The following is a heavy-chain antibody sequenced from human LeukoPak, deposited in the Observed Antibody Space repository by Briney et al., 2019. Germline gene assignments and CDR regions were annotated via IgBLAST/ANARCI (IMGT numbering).Heavy chain of an antibody. J-gene: IGHJ6*03. CDR3: ARSVSRYCSSTSCREYRLYYYYYMDV. V-gene: IGHV4-59*11. D-gene: IGHD2-2*01. CDR2: IYYSGST. Sequence: SETLSLTCSVSGASISSHYWSWIRQPPGKGLEWIGYIYYSGSTNYNPSLKSRVTISVDTSKNQFSLKLSSVTAADTAVYYCARSVSRYCSSTSCREYRLYYYYYMDVWGKGTTVTISS. CDR1: GASISSHY.